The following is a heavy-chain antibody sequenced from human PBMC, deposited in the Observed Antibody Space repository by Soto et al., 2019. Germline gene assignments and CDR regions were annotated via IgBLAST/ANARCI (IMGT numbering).Heavy chain of an antibody. CDR3: ARVGIMVYATIDY. J-gene: IGHJ4*02. V-gene: IGHV4-4*02. Sequence: SETLSITCAVSGGSISSSNWWSWVRQPPGKGLEWIGEIYHSGSTNYNPSLKSRVTISVDKSKNQFSLKLSSVTAADTAVYYCARVGIMVYATIDYWGQGTLVTVSS. CDR2: IYHSGST. CDR1: GGSISSSNW. D-gene: IGHD2-8*01.